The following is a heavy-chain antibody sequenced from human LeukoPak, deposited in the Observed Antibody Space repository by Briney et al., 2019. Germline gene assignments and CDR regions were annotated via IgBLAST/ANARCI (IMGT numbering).Heavy chain of an antibody. CDR1: GGSFSGYY. CDR2: INHSGST. CDR3: ARDHYDGSGSYGDYYYGMDV. Sequence: PSETLSLTCAVYGGSFSGYYWSWVRQPPGKGLEWIGEINHSGSTNYNPSIRSRVTISVDTSKNQFSLKLTSVTAANTAVYYCARDHYDGSGSYGDYYYGMDVWGKGTTVTVSS. D-gene: IGHD3-10*01. J-gene: IGHJ6*04. V-gene: IGHV4-34*01.